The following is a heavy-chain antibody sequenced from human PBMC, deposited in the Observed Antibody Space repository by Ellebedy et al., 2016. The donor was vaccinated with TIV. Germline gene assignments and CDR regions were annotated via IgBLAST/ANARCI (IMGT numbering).Heavy chain of an antibody. V-gene: IGHV4-39*01. J-gene: IGHJ6*02. CDR3: ARRRTPDYDYYGMDV. CDR1: GGSVSSSSYY. CDR2: LSYSGST. Sequence: SETLSLTCSVSGGSVSSSSYYCDWIRQPPGKGLEWIATLSYSGSTYYNPSLKGRVSISVDTSKNHCSLKLRSVTVADTAVYYCARRRTPDYDYYGMDVWGQGTTVSVSS. D-gene: IGHD4/OR15-4a*01.